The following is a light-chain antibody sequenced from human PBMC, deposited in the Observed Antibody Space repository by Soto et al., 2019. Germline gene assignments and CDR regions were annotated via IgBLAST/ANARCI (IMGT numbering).Light chain of an antibody. CDR2: AAS. Sequence: AIQLTQSPSSLSASVGDTVIITCRASQGISSSLVWYQQKPGKAPKLLISAASTLHGGVPSRFSDSGSGTDFTLTISSLQPEDFATYYCQQFNSYPLTFGGGTTVDIK. J-gene: IGKJ4*01. CDR3: QQFNSYPLT. V-gene: IGKV1-13*02. CDR1: QGISSS.